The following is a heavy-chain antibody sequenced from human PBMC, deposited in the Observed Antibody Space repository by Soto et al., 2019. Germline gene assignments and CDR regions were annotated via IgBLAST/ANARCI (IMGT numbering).Heavy chain of an antibody. V-gene: IGHV4-39*01. D-gene: IGHD1-20*01. CDR1: GGSISSHNYY. J-gene: IGHJ4*02. Sequence: QLQLQESGPGLVKPSETLSLTCTVSGGSISSHNYYWDWIRQPPGKGLEWIGSIDSSGTTYYSPSLQSRITIDVDTSKNQFSLKLSSVTAADTAVYFCATLTGTDWGQGTLVTVSS. CDR3: ATLTGTD. CDR2: IDSSGTT.